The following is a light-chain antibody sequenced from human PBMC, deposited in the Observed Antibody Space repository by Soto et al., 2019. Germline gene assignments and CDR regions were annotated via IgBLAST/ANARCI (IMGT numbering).Light chain of an antibody. CDR2: GTS. V-gene: IGKV3-20*01. J-gene: IGKJ4*01. CDR3: QQYARFPLT. CDR1: ESVSSSY. Sequence: EIVLTQSPGTLSLSPGQRATLSCRASESVSSSYLGWYQQKPGQAPRLLIFGTSSRAPDIPDRFWGSGSGTDYTLTIDRLEPEDYALYFCQQYARFPLTFGGGTKVDIK.